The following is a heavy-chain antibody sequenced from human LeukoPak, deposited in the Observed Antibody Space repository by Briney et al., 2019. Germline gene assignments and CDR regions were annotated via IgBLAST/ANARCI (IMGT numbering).Heavy chain of an antibody. Sequence: PGGSLRLSCAASGFTFSSYGMHWVRQAPGKGLEWVAVIWYDGSNKYYADSVKGRFTISRDNSKNTLYLQMNSLRAEDTAVYYCARGASMRGDTDDYDYVWGSYRPRAFDIWGQGTMVTVSS. V-gene: IGHV3-33*01. CDR3: ARGASMRGDTDDYDYVWGSYRPRAFDI. CDR2: IWYDGSNK. D-gene: IGHD3-16*02. CDR1: GFTFSSYG. J-gene: IGHJ3*02.